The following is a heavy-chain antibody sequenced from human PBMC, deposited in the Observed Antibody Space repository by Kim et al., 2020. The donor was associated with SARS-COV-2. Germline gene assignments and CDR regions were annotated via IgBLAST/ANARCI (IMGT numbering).Heavy chain of an antibody. CDR2: IYYSGST. V-gene: IGHV4-59*01. CDR3: ARGEVWGAFDI. CDR1: GGSISSYY. Sequence: SETLSLTCTVSGGSISSYYWSWIRQPPGKGLEWIWSIYYSGSTNYNPSLKSRVTISVDTSKNQFSLKLSSVTAADTAVYYCARGEVWGAFDIWCQGTMVTVSS. J-gene: IGHJ3*02. D-gene: IGHD1-26*01.